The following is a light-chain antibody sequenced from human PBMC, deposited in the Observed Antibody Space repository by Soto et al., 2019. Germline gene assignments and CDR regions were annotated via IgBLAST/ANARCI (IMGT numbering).Light chain of an antibody. V-gene: IGKV3-11*01. CDR3: QQRSNWPPEGT. CDR2: DAS. Sequence: EIVLTQSPATLSLSPGERAALSCRASQSVSTYLAWYQQKPGQAPRLLIYDASNRATGIPARFSGSGSGTDFTLTISSLEPEDFAVYYCQQRSNWPPEGTFGRGTKV. J-gene: IGKJ4*01. CDR1: QSVSTY.